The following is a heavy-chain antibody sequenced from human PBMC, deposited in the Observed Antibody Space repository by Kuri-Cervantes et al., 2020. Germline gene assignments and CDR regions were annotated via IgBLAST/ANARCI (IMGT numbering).Heavy chain of an antibody. Sequence: SVKVSCKASGYTFTYLYLHWVRQAPGQALEWMGWITPFNGDTTYAQKFQGRVTIARDRSLNTAYMELSSLRSEDTAVYYCASHIPGYSSGWYYFDYWGQGTLVTVSS. J-gene: IGHJ4*02. V-gene: IGHV1-45*02. D-gene: IGHD6-19*01. CDR1: GYTFTYLY. CDR3: ASHIPGYSSGWYYFDY. CDR2: ITPFNGDT.